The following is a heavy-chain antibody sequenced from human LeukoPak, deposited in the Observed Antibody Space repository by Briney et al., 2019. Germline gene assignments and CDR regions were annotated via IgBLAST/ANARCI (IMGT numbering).Heavy chain of an antibody. CDR2: IKWNGGST. D-gene: IGHD3-3*01. J-gene: IGHJ6*03. V-gene: IGHV3-20*04. CDR1: GKDFSSWG. Sequence: GGSLRIYCGGSGKDFSSWGTRWVHKDPGKGLEWVSGIKWNGGSTGYADSVKGRFTISRDNAKNSLYLQMNSLRAEDTALYYCARDRTAFGVVVHYYMDVWGKGSTVTVYS. CDR3: ARDRTAFGVVVHYYMDV.